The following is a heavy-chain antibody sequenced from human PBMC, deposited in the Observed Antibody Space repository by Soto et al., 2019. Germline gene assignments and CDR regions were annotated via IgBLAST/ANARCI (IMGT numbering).Heavy chain of an antibody. V-gene: IGHV1-8*01. CDR1: GYTFTSYD. Sequence: QVQLVQSGAEVKPGASVKVSCKASGYTFTSYDINWVRQATGQGLEWMGWMNPNSGNTGYAQKFQGRVTMTRNTSISTAYMELSSLRSEDTAVYYCAREKTSYGMDVWGQGTTVTVSS. CDR3: AREKTSYGMDV. J-gene: IGHJ6*02. CDR2: MNPNSGNT.